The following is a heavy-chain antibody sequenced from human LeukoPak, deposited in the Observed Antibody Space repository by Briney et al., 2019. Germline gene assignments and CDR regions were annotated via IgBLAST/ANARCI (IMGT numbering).Heavy chain of an antibody. CDR1: GGSISSYY. Sequence: SETLSLTCTVSGGSISSYYWSWIRQPPGKGLEWIRYIYYSGSTNYNPSLKSRVTISVDTSKNQFSLKLSSVTAADPAVYYCAREVGGSPLSPAFDPWGQGTLVTVSS. D-gene: IGHD3-10*01. CDR2: IYYSGST. V-gene: IGHV4-59*12. J-gene: IGHJ5*02. CDR3: AREVGGSPLSPAFDP.